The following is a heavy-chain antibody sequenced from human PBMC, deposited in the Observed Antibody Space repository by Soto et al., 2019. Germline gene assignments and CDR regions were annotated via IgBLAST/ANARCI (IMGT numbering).Heavy chain of an antibody. CDR2: ISGSGGSI. V-gene: IGHV3-23*01. CDR3: AKAGVRFGESI. Sequence: EVQLLESGGGLVQPGGSLRLSCAASGFTFSSYAMSWVRQAPGKGLEWVSAISGSGGSIYYADSVKGRFTISRDNSKNTLYVQMNSLRAEDTAVYYCAKAGVRFGESIWGQGTMVTVSS. D-gene: IGHD3-10*01. CDR1: GFTFSSYA. J-gene: IGHJ3*02.